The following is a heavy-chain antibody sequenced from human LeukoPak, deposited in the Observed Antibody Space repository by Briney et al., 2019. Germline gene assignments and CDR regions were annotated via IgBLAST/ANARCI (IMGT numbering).Heavy chain of an antibody. Sequence: GGSLILSCAASGFTFSSYWMSWVRQAPGKGLEWVANINQDGSEKYYVDSVKGRFTISRDNAKNSLYLQMNSLRAEDTAVYYCARGVGDYAILAYWGQGTLVTVSS. CDR3: ARGVGDYAILAY. D-gene: IGHD4-17*01. J-gene: IGHJ4*02. CDR1: GFTFSSYW. CDR2: INQDGSEK. V-gene: IGHV3-7*01.